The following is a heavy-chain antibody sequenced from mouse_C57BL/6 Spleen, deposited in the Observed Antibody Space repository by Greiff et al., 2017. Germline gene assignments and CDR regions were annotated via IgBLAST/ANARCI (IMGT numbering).Heavy chain of an antibody. Sequence: EVKLVESGGGLVKPGGSLKLSCAASGFTFSSYTMSWVRQTPEKRLEWVATISGGGGNTYYPDSVKGRFTISRDNAKNTLYLQMSSLRSEDTALYYCARHDGYYDWYFDVWGTATTVTFAS. CDR2: ISGGGGNT. D-gene: IGHD2-3*01. CDR3: ARHDGYYDWYFDV. CDR1: GFTFSSYT. J-gene: IGHJ1*03. V-gene: IGHV5-9*01.